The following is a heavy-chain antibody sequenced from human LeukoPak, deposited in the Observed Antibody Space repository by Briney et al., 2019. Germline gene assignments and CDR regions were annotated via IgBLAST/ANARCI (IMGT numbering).Heavy chain of an antibody. V-gene: IGHV3-66*02. CDR3: ARGITGTNNWFDP. J-gene: IGHJ5*02. D-gene: IGHD1/OR15-1a*01. CDR2: IYSGGGT. CDR1: GFTVSGNY. Sequence: PGGSLRLSXAPSGFTVSGNYMSWVRQAPGKGLEWVSLIYSGGGTYYADSVKGRFTISRDNSKNTLYLQMNSLRAEDTAVYYCARGITGTNNWFDPWGQGTLVTVSS.